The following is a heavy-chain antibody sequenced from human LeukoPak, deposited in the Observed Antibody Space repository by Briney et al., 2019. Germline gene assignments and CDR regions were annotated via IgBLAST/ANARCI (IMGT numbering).Heavy chain of an antibody. D-gene: IGHD1-26*01. CDR1: GFTFSSYA. Sequence: RAGGSLRLSCAASGFTFSSYAMSWVRQAPGKGLEWVSAISGSGGSTYYADSVKGRFTISRDNSKNTLYLQMNSLRAEDTAVYYCAKDSDCSGSCFDYWGQGTLVTVSS. J-gene: IGHJ4*02. CDR2: ISGSGGST. V-gene: IGHV3-23*01. CDR3: AKDSDCSGSCFDY.